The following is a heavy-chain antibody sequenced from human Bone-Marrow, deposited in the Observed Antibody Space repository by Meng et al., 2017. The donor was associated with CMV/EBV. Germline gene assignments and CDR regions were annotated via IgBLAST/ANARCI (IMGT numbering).Heavy chain of an antibody. CDR1: GGSISSSSYY. CDR3: ARDRWLYYYGVYYYYGMDV. Sequence: SETLSLTCTVSGGSISSSSYYWGWIRQPPGKGLEWIGSIYYSGSTYYNPSLKRRVTISVDTSKNQFSLKLSSVTAADTAVYYCARDRWLYYYGVYYYYGMDVWGQGTTVTVSS. D-gene: IGHD3-10*01. CDR2: IYYSGST. V-gene: IGHV4-39*07. J-gene: IGHJ6*02.